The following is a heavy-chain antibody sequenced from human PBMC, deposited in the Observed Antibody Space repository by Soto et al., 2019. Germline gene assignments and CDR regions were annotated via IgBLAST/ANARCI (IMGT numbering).Heavy chain of an antibody. V-gene: IGHV1-18*01. CDR3: ARDLPGGYDSSDYYYYGMDV. CDR2: ISAYNGNT. Sequence: QVQLVQSGAEVKKPGASVKVSCKASGYTFTSYGISWVRQAPGQGLEWMGWISAYNGNTNYAHKLQGRVTMTTDTSTSTAYMELRSLRSDDTAVYYCARDLPGGYDSSDYYYYGMDVWGQGTTVTVSS. CDR1: GYTFTSYG. D-gene: IGHD5-12*01. J-gene: IGHJ6*02.